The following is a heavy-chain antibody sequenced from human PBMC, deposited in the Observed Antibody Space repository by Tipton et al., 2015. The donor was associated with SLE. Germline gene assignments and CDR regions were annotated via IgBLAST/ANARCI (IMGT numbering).Heavy chain of an antibody. CDR2: IYHSGST. CDR1: GYSISSGYY. Sequence: TLSLTCTVSGYSISSGYYWGWIRQPPGKGLEWIGSIYHSGSTYYNPSLKSRVTISLDTPKNQFSLKVNSVTAADTAVYYCARHWGDSSWGQGTLVSVSS. D-gene: IGHD2-21*02. J-gene: IGHJ4*02. V-gene: IGHV4-38-2*02. CDR3: ARHWGDSS.